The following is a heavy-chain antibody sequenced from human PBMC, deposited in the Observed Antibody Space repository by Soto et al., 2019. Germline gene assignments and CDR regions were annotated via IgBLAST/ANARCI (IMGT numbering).Heavy chain of an antibody. V-gene: IGHV3-23*01. Sequence: GSLSLSCAASGFTFSSYAMSWVRQAPGKGLEWVSAISGSGGSTYYADSVKGRFTISRDNSKNTLYLQMNSLRAEDTAVYYCAKGGWHYYDSSAGENWFDPWGQGTLVTVSS. CDR1: GFTFSSYA. CDR2: ISGSGGST. J-gene: IGHJ5*02. CDR3: AKGGWHYYDSSAGENWFDP. D-gene: IGHD3-22*01.